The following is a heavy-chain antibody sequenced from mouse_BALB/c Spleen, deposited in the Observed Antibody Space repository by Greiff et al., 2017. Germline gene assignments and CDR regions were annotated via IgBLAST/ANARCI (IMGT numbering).Heavy chain of an antibody. Sequence: DVMLVESGGGLVQPGGSRKLSCAASGFTFSSFGMHWVRQAPEKGLEWVAYISSGSSTIYYADTVKGRFTISRDNPKNTLFLQMTSLRSEDTAMYYCARGGDFHYYGYDGMDYWGQGTSVTVSS. V-gene: IGHV5-17*02. CDR2: ISSGSSTI. CDR1: GFTFSSFG. J-gene: IGHJ4*01. D-gene: IGHD1-2*01. CDR3: ARGGDFHYYGYDGMDY.